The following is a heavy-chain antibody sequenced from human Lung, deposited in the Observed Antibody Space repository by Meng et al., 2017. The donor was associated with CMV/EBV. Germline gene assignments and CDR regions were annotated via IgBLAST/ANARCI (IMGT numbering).Heavy chain of an antibody. CDR2: IRSKTNSFAT. CDR1: GFTFSGST. D-gene: IGHD2-2*01. J-gene: IGHJ4*02. CDR3: TLFVVPAVQLDY. V-gene: IGHV3-73*01. Sequence: AYGFTFSGSTIHWVRQASGKGLEGIGHIRSKTNSFATAYGASVEDRFTISRDDSKNMAYLQMNSLKTEDTAVYYCTLFVVPAVQLDYWGQGTLVTVSS.